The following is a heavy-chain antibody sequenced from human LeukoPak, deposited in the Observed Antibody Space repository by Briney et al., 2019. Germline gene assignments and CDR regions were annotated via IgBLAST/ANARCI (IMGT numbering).Heavy chain of an antibody. Sequence: ASVKVSCKASGYTFTSYAMHWVRQAPGQRLEWMGWINAGNGNTKYSQKFQSRVTLTRDTSASTAYMEVSSLRSEDTAMHYCARVTTVTTDRFDFWGQGTLVTVSS. J-gene: IGHJ4*02. V-gene: IGHV1-3*01. CDR2: INAGNGNT. D-gene: IGHD4-17*01. CDR3: ARVTTVTTDRFDF. CDR1: GYTFTSYA.